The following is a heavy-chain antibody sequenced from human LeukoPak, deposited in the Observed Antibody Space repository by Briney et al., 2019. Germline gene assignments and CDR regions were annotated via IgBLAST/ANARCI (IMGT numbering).Heavy chain of an antibody. Sequence: GASVKVSCKASGGTFSSYAISWVRQAPGQGLEWMGGIIPIFGTANYAQKFQGRVTITADESTSTAYMELSGLRSEDTAVYYCARGSGSYGHAFDIWGQGTMVTVSS. D-gene: IGHD1-26*01. CDR2: IIPIFGTA. CDR3: ARGSGSYGHAFDI. J-gene: IGHJ3*02. V-gene: IGHV1-69*13. CDR1: GGTFSSYA.